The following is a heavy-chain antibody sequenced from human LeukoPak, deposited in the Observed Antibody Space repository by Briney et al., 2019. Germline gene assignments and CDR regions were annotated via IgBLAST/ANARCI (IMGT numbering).Heavy chain of an antibody. J-gene: IGHJ4*02. CDR2: IWYDGSNK. CDR3: ARAVGPFDY. Sequence: GRSLRLSCVASGFPFSSYGMHWVRQAPGRGLEWVAVIWYDGSNKYYADSMKGRFTISRDNSKNTLYLQMNSLRAEDTGVYYCARAVGPFDYWGQGTLVTVSS. CDR1: GFPFSSYG. D-gene: IGHD1-26*01. V-gene: IGHV3-33*01.